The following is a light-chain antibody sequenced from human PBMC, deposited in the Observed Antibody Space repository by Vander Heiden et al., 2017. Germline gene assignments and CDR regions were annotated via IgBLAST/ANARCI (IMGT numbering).Light chain of an antibody. CDR2: VNSAGSH. V-gene: IGLV4-69*02. Sequence: RYNAIAWHQQQPQKGPRYLMTVNSAGSHTKGDGIPDRVSGSSYGAERYLSITSLQDEDEADYYGQAWDTGIRVFGGGTKVTVL. CDR3: QAWDTGIRV. J-gene: IGLJ2*01. CDR1: RYNA.